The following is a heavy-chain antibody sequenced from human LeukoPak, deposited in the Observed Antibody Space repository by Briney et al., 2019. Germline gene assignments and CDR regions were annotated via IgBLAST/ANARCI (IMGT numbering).Heavy chain of an antibody. D-gene: IGHD3-9*01. Sequence: SETLSLTCAVYGGSFSGYYWSWIRQPPGKGREWIGEINHSGSTNYNPSLKGRVTISVDTSKNQFSLKLSSVTAADTAVYYCASYVDYDILTGYLYYFDYWGQGTLVTVSS. V-gene: IGHV4-34*01. CDR3: ASYVDYDILTGYLYYFDY. CDR2: INHSGST. J-gene: IGHJ4*02. CDR1: GGSFSGYY.